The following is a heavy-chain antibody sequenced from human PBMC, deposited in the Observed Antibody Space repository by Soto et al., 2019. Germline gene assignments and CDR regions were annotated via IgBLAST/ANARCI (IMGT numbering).Heavy chain of an antibody. D-gene: IGHD3-10*01. CDR1: GYTFTNDY. CDR3: AGAAWDSIRGVKEFAY. CDR2: INPSTGTT. J-gene: IGHJ4*02. V-gene: IGHV1-46*01. Sequence: QVQLVQSGAEVKKPGASVKVSCKASGYTFTNDYMHWVRQAPGQGLEWMGIINPSTGTTSYAQKFQGRVTMTRDTSTSTVHMELSSLRSDDTAVYYCAGAAWDSIRGVKEFAYWGQGTLVTVSS.